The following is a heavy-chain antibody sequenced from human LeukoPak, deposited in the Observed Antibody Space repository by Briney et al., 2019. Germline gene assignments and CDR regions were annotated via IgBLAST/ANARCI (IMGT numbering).Heavy chain of an antibody. D-gene: IGHD2-2*01. CDR2: INYDGSKE. Sequence: GGSLRLSCAASGFTFSRFGMHWVRQAPGKGLEWVTFINYDGSKEYYADSVKGRFTISRDSSKNTLYLQMNSLRAKDTAVYYCAKDEVVPSYYYIDVWGKGTTVTVSS. V-gene: IGHV3-30*02. CDR1: GFTFSRFG. CDR3: AKDEVVPSYYYIDV. J-gene: IGHJ6*03.